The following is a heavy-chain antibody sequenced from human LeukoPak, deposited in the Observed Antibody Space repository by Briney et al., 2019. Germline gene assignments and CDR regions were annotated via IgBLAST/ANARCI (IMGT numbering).Heavy chain of an antibody. J-gene: IGHJ5*02. CDR3: ARHGAYYDSSGYSWWCDP. D-gene: IGHD3-22*01. V-gene: IGHV4-39*01. Sequence: SETLSLTCTVSGGSISSSSYYWGWIRQPPGKGLEWIGSIYYSGSTYNNPSLKSRVTISVDTSKNQFSLKLSSVTAADTAVYYCARHGAYYDSSGYSWWCDPWGQGTLVTVSS. CDR2: IYYSGST. CDR1: GGSISSSSYY.